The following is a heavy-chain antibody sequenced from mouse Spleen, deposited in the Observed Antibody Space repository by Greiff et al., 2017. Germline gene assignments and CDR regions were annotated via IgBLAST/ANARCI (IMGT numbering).Heavy chain of an antibody. CDR1: GYTFTDHT. V-gene: IGHV1-78*01. CDR2: IYPRDGST. J-gene: IGHJ4*01. Sequence: VQLQESDAELVKPGASVKISCKVSGYTFTDHTIHWMKQRPEQGLEWIGYIYPRDGSTKYNEKFKGKATLTADKSSSTAYMQLNSLTSEDSAVYFCASSFLLLRYAMDYWGQGTSVTVSS. CDR3: ASSFLLLRYAMDY. D-gene: IGHD1-1*01.